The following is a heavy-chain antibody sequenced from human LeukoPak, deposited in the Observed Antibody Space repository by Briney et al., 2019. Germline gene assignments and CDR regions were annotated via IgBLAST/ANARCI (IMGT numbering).Heavy chain of an antibody. V-gene: IGHV3-7*03. Sequence: GGSLRLSCAASGFTFSNYWMSWVRQAPGRGLEWVANIKQDGSEKSKNSLYLQMNSLRAEDTAVYYCAWDKVRDLFDYWGQGTLVTASS. CDR2: IKQDGSEK. D-gene: IGHD3-10*01. CDR3: AWDKVRDLFDY. CDR1: GFTFSNYW. J-gene: IGHJ4*02.